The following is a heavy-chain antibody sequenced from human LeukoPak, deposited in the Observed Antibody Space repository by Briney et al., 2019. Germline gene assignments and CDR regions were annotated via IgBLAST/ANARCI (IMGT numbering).Heavy chain of an antibody. CDR1: GYTFTGYY. V-gene: IGHV1-2*02. D-gene: IGHD3-16*01. CDR3: ARSGPTPMLPYFYYYMDV. J-gene: IGHJ6*03. CDR2: INPNNGGT. Sequence: ASVKVSCKASGYTFTGYYMHWVRQAPGQGLEGLGWINPNNGGTNYAQKFQGRVTMTRDTSISTAYMELSRLRSDDTAMYYCARSGPTPMLPYFYYYMDVWGKGTTVTISS.